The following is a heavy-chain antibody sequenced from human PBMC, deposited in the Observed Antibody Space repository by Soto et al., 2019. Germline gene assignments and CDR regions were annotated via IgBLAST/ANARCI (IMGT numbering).Heavy chain of an antibody. D-gene: IGHD4-17*01. CDR1: GYSFTGDY. Sequence: VSVKVSWKGAGYSFTGDYMDWGRQAHEQGLEWMGWINPNSGGTNYAQKFQGWVTMTRDTPISTAYMELSRLRSDDTAVYYCARGGVYGDYGYYYYGMDVWGQGTTVTVSS. CDR3: ARGGVYGDYGYYYYGMDV. J-gene: IGHJ6*02. V-gene: IGHV1-2*04. CDR2: INPNSGGT.